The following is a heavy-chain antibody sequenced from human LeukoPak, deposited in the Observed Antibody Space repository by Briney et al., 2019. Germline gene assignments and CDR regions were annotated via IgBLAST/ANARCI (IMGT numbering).Heavy chain of an antibody. CDR1: GYTFTSYG. CDR2: ISAYNGNT. D-gene: IGHD6-13*01. V-gene: IGHV1-18*01. CDR3: ARVRLPGIAAAGTWWFDP. J-gene: IGHJ5*02. Sequence: ASVKVSCKASGYTFTSYGISWVRQAPRQGREWMGWISAYNGNTNYAQKLQGRVTMTTDTSTSTAYMELRSLSSDDTAVYYCARVRLPGIAAAGTWWFDPWGQGTLVTVSS.